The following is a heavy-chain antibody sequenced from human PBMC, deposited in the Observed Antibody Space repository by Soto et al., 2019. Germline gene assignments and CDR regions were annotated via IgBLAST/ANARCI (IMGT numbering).Heavy chain of an antibody. CDR1: GFTFSSYG. D-gene: IGHD3-3*01. CDR3: AKVPSGTPLFDY. J-gene: IGHJ4*02. V-gene: IGHV3-30*18. Sequence: QVQLVESGGGVVQPGRSLRLSCAASGFTFSSYGMHWVRQAPGKGLEWVAVILYDGSNKYYADSVKGRFTISRDNSKNTLYLQMNSLRAEDTAVYYCAKVPSGTPLFDYWGQGTLVTVSS. CDR2: ILYDGSNK.